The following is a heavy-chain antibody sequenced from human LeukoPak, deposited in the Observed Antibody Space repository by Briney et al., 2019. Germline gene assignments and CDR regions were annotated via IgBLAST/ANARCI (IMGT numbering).Heavy chain of an antibody. D-gene: IGHD4-17*01. Sequence: PGGSLRLSCAASEFTFSDYYMSWIRQAPGKGREWLANIKHDGSDSFYVDSVKGRFTISRDNSENSLYLQMHSLRVEDTAMYFCARDRRPTIYGGLDSWGQGTVVTVSS. CDR1: EFTFSDYY. V-gene: IGHV3-7*01. CDR2: IKHDGSDS. CDR3: ARDRRPTIYGGLDS. J-gene: IGHJ4*02.